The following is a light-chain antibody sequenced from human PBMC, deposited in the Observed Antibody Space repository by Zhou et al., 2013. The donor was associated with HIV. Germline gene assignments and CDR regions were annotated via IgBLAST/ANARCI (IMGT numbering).Light chain of an antibody. CDR1: QGIASY. CDR2: AAS. V-gene: IGKV1-39*01. CDR3: QQSYSTPYT. Sequence: DIQLTQSPSFLSASVGDRVTITCRASQGIASYLAWYQQKPGKAPKLLIYAASRLQSGVPSRFSGSGSGTDFTLTISSLQPEDFATYYCQQSYSTPYTFGQGTKLEIK. J-gene: IGKJ2*01.